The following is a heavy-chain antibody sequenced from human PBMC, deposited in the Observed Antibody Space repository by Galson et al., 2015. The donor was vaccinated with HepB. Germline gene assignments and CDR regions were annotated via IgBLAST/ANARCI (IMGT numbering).Heavy chain of an antibody. J-gene: IGHJ6*02. CDR3: AIHSSLYYYGMDV. CDR2: INHSGRT. Sequence: LSLTCAVYGGSFSGYYWSWIRQPPGKGLEWIGEINHSGRTNYNPSLKSRVTISVDTSKNQFSLKLSSVTAADTAVYYCAIHSSLYYYGMDVWGQGTTVTVSS. CDR1: GGSFSGYY. D-gene: IGHD3-22*01. V-gene: IGHV4-34*01.